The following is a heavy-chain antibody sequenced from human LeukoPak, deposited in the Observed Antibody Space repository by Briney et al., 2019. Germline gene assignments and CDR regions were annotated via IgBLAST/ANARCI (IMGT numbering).Heavy chain of an antibody. J-gene: IGHJ5*02. CDR2: INPEFCPA. Sequence: GASVKVSCKAPGDIFSSHCISWVRQAPGRGLEWMGRINPEFCPAKYAQKFQGRVTITADESTSTAYMELSSLRSEDTAVYYCARVKPAYCGGDCYWYNWFDPWGQGTLVTVSS. D-gene: IGHD2-21*02. V-gene: IGHV1-69*15. CDR1: GDIFSSHC. CDR3: ARVKPAYCGGDCYWYNWFDP.